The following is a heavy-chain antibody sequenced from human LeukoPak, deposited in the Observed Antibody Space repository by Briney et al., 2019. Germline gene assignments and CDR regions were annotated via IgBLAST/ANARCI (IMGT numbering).Heavy chain of an antibody. CDR1: GFTFSSYS. D-gene: IGHD3-9*01. V-gene: IGHV3-21*01. CDR3: ARGYFDWLGYFDY. J-gene: IGHJ4*02. Sequence: GGSLRLSCAASGFTFSSYSMNWVRQAPGKGLEWVSSISSSSSYIYYADSVKGRFTISRDNAKNSLYLQMNSLRAEDTAVYYCARGYFDWLGYFDYWGQGPLVTVSS. CDR2: ISSSSSYI.